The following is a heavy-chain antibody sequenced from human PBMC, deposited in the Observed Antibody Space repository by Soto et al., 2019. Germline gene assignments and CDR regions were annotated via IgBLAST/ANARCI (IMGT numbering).Heavy chain of an antibody. CDR1: GFTFDYYA. CDR3: AKDISRITMIVVGNRFYGMDV. J-gene: IGHJ6*02. V-gene: IGHV3-43D*04. Sequence: PGGSLRLSCAASGFTFDYYAMHWVRQAPGKGLEWVSLISWDGGSTYYADSVKGRFTISRDNSKNSLYLQMNSLRAEDTALYYCAKDISRITMIVVGNRFYGMDVWGQGTTVTVSS. D-gene: IGHD3-22*01. CDR2: ISWDGGST.